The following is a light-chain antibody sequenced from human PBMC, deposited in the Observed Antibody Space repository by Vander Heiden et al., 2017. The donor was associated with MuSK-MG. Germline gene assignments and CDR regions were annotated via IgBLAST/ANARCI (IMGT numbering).Light chain of an antibody. CDR2: LVS. CDR1: QSLLHSNGYNY. V-gene: IGKV2-28*01. CDR3: MQALQTPRT. J-gene: IGKJ1*01. Sequence: DIVMTQSPLSLPVTPGEPASISCRSSQSLLHSNGYNYLDWYLQKPGQSPRLLFYLVSNRASGVPDRFSVSGSGTDFTLKISRVEAEDVGVYYCMQALQTPRTFGQGTKVEIK.